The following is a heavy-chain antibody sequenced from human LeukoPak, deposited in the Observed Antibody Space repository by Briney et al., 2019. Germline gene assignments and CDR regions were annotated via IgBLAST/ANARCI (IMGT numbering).Heavy chain of an antibody. CDR3: ARDGYCSGGSCYGLPDY. D-gene: IGHD2-15*01. CDR1: GFTFSSYA. Sequence: GGSLRLSCAASGFTFSSYAMHWVRQAPGKGLEWVAAISYDGSNKYYVDSVKGRFTISRDNSKNTLYLQMNSLRAEDTAVYYCARDGYCSGGSCYGLPDYWGQGTLVTVSS. V-gene: IGHV3-30*04. J-gene: IGHJ4*02. CDR2: ISYDGSNK.